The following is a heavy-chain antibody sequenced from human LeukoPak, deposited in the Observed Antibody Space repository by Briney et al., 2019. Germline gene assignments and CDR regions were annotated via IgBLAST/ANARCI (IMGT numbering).Heavy chain of an antibody. Sequence: GGSLRLSCAASGFTFSTYWMSWVRQGPGKGLEWVANIKQDGSEKYYVDSVKGRFTISRDNAKNSLYLQMNTLRPEDTAVYYCARGRFYLDSSGYSSFYYWGQGTLATVSS. CDR1: GFTFSTYW. D-gene: IGHD3-22*01. V-gene: IGHV3-7*01. CDR2: IKQDGSEK. J-gene: IGHJ4*02. CDR3: ARGRFYLDSSGYSSFYY.